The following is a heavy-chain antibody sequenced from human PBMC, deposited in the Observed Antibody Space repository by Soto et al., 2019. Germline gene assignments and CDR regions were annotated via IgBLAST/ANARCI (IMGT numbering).Heavy chain of an antibody. CDR2: ISAYNGNT. Sequence: ASVKVSCKASGYTFTSYGISWVRQAPGQGLEWMGWISAYNGNTNYAQKLQGRVTMTTDTSTSTAYMELRSLRSDDTAVYHCARVLRGYSGYGFPYYYYYGMDVWGQGTTVTVSS. V-gene: IGHV1-18*04. D-gene: IGHD5-12*01. J-gene: IGHJ6*02. CDR1: GYTFTSYG. CDR3: ARVLRGYSGYGFPYYYYYGMDV.